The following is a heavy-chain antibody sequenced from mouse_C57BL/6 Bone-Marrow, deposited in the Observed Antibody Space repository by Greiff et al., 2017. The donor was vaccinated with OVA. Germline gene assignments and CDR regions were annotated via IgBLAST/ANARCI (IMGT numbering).Heavy chain of an antibody. CDR2: ISYDGSN. V-gene: IGHV3-6*01. CDR3: AKYGNRFAY. D-gene: IGHD2-1*01. J-gene: IGHJ3*01. Sequence: DVKLVESGPGLVKPSQSLSLTCSVTGYSITSGYYWNWIRQFPGNKLEWMGYISYDGSNNYNPSLKNRISITRDTSKNQFFLKLNSVTTEDTATYYCAKYGNRFAYWGQGTLVTVSA. CDR1: GYSITSGYY.